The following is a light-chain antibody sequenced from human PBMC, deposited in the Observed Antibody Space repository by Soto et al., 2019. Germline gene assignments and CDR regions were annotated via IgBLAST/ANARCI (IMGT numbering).Light chain of an antibody. J-gene: IGLJ2*01. Sequence: QSALTQPASVSGAPGQSITISCTGTSGDVGGYYYVSWYQQHPGRPPKLLIYDVTVRPSGVSNRFSGSKSDKTASLTISGLHTEDEADYYCSSYSSSATRVVFGGGTKLTVL. CDR2: DVT. CDR1: SGDVGGYYY. CDR3: SSYSSSATRVV. V-gene: IGLV2-14*03.